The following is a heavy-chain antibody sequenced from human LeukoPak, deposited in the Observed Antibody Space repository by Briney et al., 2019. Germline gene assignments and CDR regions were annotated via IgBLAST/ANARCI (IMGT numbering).Heavy chain of an antibody. CDR2: IYPGDSDT. CDR1: GYSFTSYW. J-gene: IGHJ5*02. D-gene: IGHD6-13*01. Sequence: GEPLKISCKGSGYSFTSYWIGWVRQMPGKGLEWMGIIYPGDSDTRYSPSFQGQVTISADKSISTAYLQWSSLKASDTAMYYCARAAGIAFSPHNWFDPWGQGTLVTVSS. V-gene: IGHV5-51*01. CDR3: ARAAGIAFSPHNWFDP.